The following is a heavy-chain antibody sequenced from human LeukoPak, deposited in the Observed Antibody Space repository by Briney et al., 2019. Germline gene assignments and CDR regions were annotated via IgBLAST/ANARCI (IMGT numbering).Heavy chain of an antibody. CDR1: GDSVSSNTAA. D-gene: IGHD2-15*01. Sequence: SQTLSLTCVISGDSVSSNTAAWNWIRQSPSRGLEWLVRTYYRSKWYNDYAVSVKGRITINPDTSTNLFSLQLNSVTPEDTAVYYCVRDRCSGGSCYQHFQHWGQGTLVTVSS. V-gene: IGHV6-1*01. CDR2: TYYRSKWYN. J-gene: IGHJ1*01. CDR3: VRDRCSGGSCYQHFQH.